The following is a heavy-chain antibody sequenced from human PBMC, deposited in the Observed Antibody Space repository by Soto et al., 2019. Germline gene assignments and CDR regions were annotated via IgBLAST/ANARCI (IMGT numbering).Heavy chain of an antibody. Sequence: EVQLLESGGGLVQPGESLRLSCAASGFTFRTYAMSWVRQAPGKGLEWVAAITGSGDSAYYADSVKGRFIISRDNSKNTLFMEMNSLRADDTAVYYCTKDYGAVADFWGQGTLITVSS. D-gene: IGHD6-19*01. J-gene: IGHJ4*02. CDR3: TKDYGAVADF. CDR2: ITGSGDSA. CDR1: GFTFRTYA. V-gene: IGHV3-23*01.